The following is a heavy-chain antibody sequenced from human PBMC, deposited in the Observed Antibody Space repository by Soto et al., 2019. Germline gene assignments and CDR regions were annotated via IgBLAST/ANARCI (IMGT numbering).Heavy chain of an antibody. Sequence: QITLKESGPTLVKPTQTLTLTCTFSGFSLSSSGVGVGWIRQPPGKALEWLTFIYWDDDKRYSPSLKSRLTITKYTSKNQVVLTLTNMDPGDTATYYCARLVVAGITYYFESWGQGTLLTVSS. D-gene: IGHD2-15*01. CDR1: GFSLSSSGVG. V-gene: IGHV2-5*02. CDR2: IYWDDDK. J-gene: IGHJ4*02. CDR3: ARLVVAGITYYFES.